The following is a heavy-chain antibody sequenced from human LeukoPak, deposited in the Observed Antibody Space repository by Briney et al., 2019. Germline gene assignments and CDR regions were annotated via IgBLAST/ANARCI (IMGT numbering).Heavy chain of an antibody. J-gene: IGHJ6*02. CDR2: INQDGSEK. CDR1: GFTFSSYW. Sequence: GGSLRLSCAASGFTFSSYWMSWVGQAPGKGVEGGADINQDGSEKYYVDSGKGRFTISRDNPKNSLYLQMNSLRADDTAVYYCARVGGPGYCSGGSCYSNRAAHSYYYYGMDVWGQGTTVTVSS. D-gene: IGHD2-15*01. CDR3: ARVGGPGYCSGGSCYSNRAAHSYYYYGMDV. V-gene: IGHV3-7*01.